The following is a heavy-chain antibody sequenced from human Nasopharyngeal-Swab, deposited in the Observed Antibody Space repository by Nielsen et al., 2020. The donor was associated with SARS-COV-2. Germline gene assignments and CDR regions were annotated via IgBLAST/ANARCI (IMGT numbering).Heavy chain of an antibody. CDR2: ISSSGSYI. CDR1: GFTFSSYS. V-gene: IGHV3-21*01. CDR3: ARPPGYCSGGSCYS. D-gene: IGHD2-15*01. Sequence: GESLKISCAASGFTFSSYSMNWVRQAPGKGLEWVSSISSSGSYIYYADSVKGRFTISRDNAKNSLYLQMNSLRAEDTAVYYCARPPGYCSGGSCYSWGQGTLVTVSS. J-gene: IGHJ4*02.